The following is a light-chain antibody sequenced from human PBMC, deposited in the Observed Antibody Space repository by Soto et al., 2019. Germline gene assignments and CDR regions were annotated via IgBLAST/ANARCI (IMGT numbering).Light chain of an antibody. CDR2: GAS. V-gene: IGKV3-15*01. J-gene: IGKJ2*02. CDR3: QQYNNWPPGT. CDR1: QSVSSN. Sequence: EIVMTQSTATLSVSPGERATLSCRASQSVSSNLVWYQQKPGQAPRLLIYGASTRATGIPARFSGSGSGTEFALTISSLQSEDFAVYYCQQYNNWPPGTFGQGTKLEIK.